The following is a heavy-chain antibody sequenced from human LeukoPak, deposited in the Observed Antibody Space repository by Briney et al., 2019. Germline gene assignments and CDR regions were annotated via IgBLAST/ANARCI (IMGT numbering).Heavy chain of an antibody. J-gene: IGHJ4*02. CDR3: ARAVDTAMVN. V-gene: IGHV4-30-2*01. CDR1: GGSINSGAYS. CDR2: IYHSGST. Sequence: PSQTLSLTCAVPGGSINSGAYSWSWIRQPPGKGLEWIGYIYHSGSTYYNPSLKSRVTISVDRSKNQFSLKLSSVTAADTAVYYCARAVDTAMVNWGQGTLVTVSS. D-gene: IGHD5-18*01.